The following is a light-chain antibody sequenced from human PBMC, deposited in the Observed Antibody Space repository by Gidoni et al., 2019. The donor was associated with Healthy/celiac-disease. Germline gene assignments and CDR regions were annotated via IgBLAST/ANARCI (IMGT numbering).Light chain of an antibody. CDR2: DAS. Sequence: ESVLIPSPATLSLSPGERATLSCRASQSVSSYLAWYQQKPGQAPRLIIYDASNRATGIPARFSGSGSGTDFTLTISSLEPEDFAVYYCQQRTNWPPLFTFXPXTKVDIK. J-gene: IGKJ3*01. CDR3: QQRTNWPPLFT. V-gene: IGKV3-11*01. CDR1: QSVSSY.